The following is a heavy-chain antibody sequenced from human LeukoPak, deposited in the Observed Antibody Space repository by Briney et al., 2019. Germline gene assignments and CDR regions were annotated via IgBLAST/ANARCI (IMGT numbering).Heavy chain of an antibody. J-gene: IGHJ4*02. CDR3: ATETNGRHYDY. V-gene: IGHV3-21*06. Sequence: GGSLRLSCTASGLTFSTSGFNWVRQAPGKGLEWVASIGPTGSDRFHADSIRGRFTISRDDDNNVLYLQMNSLRAEDTAVYYCATETNGRHYDYWGQGTLLTVSS. CDR2: IGPTGSDR. D-gene: IGHD1-14*01. CDR1: GLTFSTSG.